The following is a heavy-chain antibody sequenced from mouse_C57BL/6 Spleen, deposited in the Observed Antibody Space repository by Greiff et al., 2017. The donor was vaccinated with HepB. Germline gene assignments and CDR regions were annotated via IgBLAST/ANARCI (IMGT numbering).Heavy chain of an antibody. CDR2: SRNKANDYTT. CDR3: ARDADTILDY. D-gene: IGHD5-1-1*01. Sequence: EVKLMDSGGGLVQSGRSLRLSCATSGFTFSDFYMEWVRQAPGKGLEWIAASRNKANDYTTEYSASVKGRFIVSRDTSQSILYLQMNALRAEDTTIYYCARDADTILDYWGQGTSVTVSS. V-gene: IGHV7-1*01. CDR1: GFTFSDFY. J-gene: IGHJ4*01.